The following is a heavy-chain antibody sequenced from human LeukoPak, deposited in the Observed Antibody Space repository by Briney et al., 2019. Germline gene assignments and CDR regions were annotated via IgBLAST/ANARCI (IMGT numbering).Heavy chain of an antibody. CDR1: GYTFSSYG. CDR3: ARGWGSYSDY. Sequence: ASVTVSCKASGYTFSSYGITWVRQAPGQGLQWMGWISGYDGNRKYAQKFQGRVTMTTDTSTNTAYMELRSLRSDDTAVYYCARGWGSYSDYWGQGTLVTVSS. D-gene: IGHD3-16*01. CDR2: ISGYDGNR. J-gene: IGHJ4*02. V-gene: IGHV1-18*01.